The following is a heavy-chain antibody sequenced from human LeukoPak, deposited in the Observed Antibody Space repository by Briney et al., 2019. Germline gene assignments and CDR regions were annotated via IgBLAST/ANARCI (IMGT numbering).Heavy chain of an antibody. CDR2: INPNSGGT. D-gene: IGHD3-22*01. V-gene: IGHV1-2*02. CDR1: GYTFTGYY. CDR3: ARGYYYDSTTLYFDY. Sequence: GASVKVSCKASGYTFTGYYMHWVRQAPGQGLEWMGWINPNSGGTNYAQKFQGRVTMTRDTPISTAYMELSRLRSDDTAVYYCARGYYYDSTTLYFDYWGQGTLVTVSS. J-gene: IGHJ4*02.